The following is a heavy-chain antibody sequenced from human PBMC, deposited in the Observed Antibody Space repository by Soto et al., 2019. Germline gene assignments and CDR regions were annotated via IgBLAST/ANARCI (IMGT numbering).Heavy chain of an antibody. CDR2: INSDGSST. V-gene: IGHV3-74*01. J-gene: IGHJ6*02. CDR1: GFTFSSYW. D-gene: IGHD3-10*02. CDR3: ARAIWLGCYPYYRDRKYV. Sequence: HPGGSVRLSCAASGFTFSSYWMQWVRHAPGKGLVWVSRINSDGSSTSYADSVKGRFTISRDNAKNTLYLQMNSLRAEDTAVYYCARAIWLGCYPYYRDRKYVWGQGTTVPGSS.